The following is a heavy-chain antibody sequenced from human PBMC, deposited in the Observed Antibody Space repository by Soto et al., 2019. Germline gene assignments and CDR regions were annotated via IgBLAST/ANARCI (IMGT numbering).Heavy chain of an antibody. CDR3: SRDRDGDLYYFDY. V-gene: IGHV3-30-3*01. CDR1: GFTFSSYA. J-gene: IGHJ4*02. CDR2: ISYDGSNK. D-gene: IGHD4-17*01. Sequence: QVQLVESGGGVVQPGRSLRLSCAASGFTFSSYAMQWVRQAPGKGLEWVAVISYDGSNKYYADSVKGRFTISRDHSKNTLYLQMNSLRGEDTAVYYCSRDRDGDLYYFDYWGQGALFTVSS.